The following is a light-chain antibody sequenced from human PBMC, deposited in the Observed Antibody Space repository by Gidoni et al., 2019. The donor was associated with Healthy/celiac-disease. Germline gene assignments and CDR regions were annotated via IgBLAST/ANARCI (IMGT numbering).Light chain of an antibody. V-gene: IGKV2-28*01. CDR1: QSLLHSNGYNA. CDR2: LGS. J-gene: IGKJ4*01. Sequence: DIVITQSPLYLPVTPGEPASISCRSSQSLLHSNGYNALDWYLQKPGQSPQLLIYLGSNRASGVPDRFSGSGSGTAFTLKISRVEDEDVGVYYCMKALQTPLTFGGGTKVEIK. CDR3: MKALQTPLT.